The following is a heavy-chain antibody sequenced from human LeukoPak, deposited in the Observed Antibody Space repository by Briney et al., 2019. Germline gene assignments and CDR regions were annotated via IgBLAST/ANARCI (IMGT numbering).Heavy chain of an antibody. CDR2: MNPNSGNT. V-gene: IGHV1-8*03. CDR1: GYTFTSYD. J-gene: IGHJ3*02. Sequence: ASVKVSCKASGYTFTSYDINWVRQATGQGLEWMGWMNPNSGNTGYAQKFQGRVTITRNTSISTAYMELSSLRSEDTAVYYCARDLEGNGDSPDIWGQGTMVTVSS. D-gene: IGHD4-17*01. CDR3: ARDLEGNGDSPDI.